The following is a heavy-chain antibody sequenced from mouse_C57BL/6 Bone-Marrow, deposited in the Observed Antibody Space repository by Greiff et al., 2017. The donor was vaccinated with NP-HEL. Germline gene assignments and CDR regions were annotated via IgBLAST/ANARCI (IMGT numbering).Heavy chain of an antibody. Sequence: VKLMESGPELARPWASVKISCQAFYTFSRRVHFAIRDTNYWMQWVKQRPGQGLEWIGAIYPGNGDTSYNQKFKGKATLTADKSSSTAYMQLSSLTSEDSAVYYCALGLDYYGSSYVGYFDVWGTGTTVTVSS. D-gene: IGHD1-1*01. CDR1: YTFSRRVH. V-gene: IGHV1-87*01. CDR3: SEDSAVYYCALGLDYYGSSYVGYFDV. CDR2: GQGLEWIG. J-gene: IGHJ1*03.